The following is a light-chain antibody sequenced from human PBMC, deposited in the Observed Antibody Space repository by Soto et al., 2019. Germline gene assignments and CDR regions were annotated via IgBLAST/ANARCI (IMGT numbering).Light chain of an antibody. V-gene: IGKV1-39*01. Sequence: DLPMTQSPSFLSASAGDRVTIVCRASQSVSNFLHWYQQKPGRAPKLLIYSASKLESGVPSRFGGSGSGTNFTLTVSRLQPEDFGTYYCQQSYRNPRTFGLGTRVEIK. J-gene: IGKJ1*01. CDR2: SAS. CDR1: QSVSNF. CDR3: QQSYRNPRT.